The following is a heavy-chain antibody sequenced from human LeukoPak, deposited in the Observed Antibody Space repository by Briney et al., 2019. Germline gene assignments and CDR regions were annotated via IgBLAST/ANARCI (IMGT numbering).Heavy chain of an antibody. J-gene: IGHJ4*02. D-gene: IGHD3-10*01. CDR3: ARERWFGGYSFDY. CDR1: GYTFTSYA. V-gene: IGHV1-3*01. Sequence: ASVTVSCKASGYTFTSYAMHWVRQAPGQRLEWVGWINAGNGNTKYSQKFQGRVTITRDTSASTAYMELSSLRSEDTAVYYCARERWFGGYSFDYWGQGTLVTVSS. CDR2: INAGNGNT.